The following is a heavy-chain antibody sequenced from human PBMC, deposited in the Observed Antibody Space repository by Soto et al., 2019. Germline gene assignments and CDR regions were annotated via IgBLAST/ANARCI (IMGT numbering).Heavy chain of an antibody. CDR2: ISYDGSNK. Sequence: PGGSLRLSCAASGFTFSSYGMHWVRQAPGKGLEWVAVISYDGSNKYYADSVKGRFTISRDNSKNTLYLQMNSLRAEDTAVYYCASLLKDYWGQGTLVTVSS. CDR1: GFTFSSYG. D-gene: IGHD2-15*01. V-gene: IGHV3-30*03. J-gene: IGHJ4*02. CDR3: ASLLKDY.